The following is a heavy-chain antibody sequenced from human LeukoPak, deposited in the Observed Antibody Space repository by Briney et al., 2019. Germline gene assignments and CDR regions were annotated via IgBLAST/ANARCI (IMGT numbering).Heavy chain of an antibody. CDR3: ARVNYIYSGYQLLMNY. CDR1: GGTFSSYA. V-gene: IGHV1-69*13. J-gene: IGHJ4*02. Sequence: TVKVSCKASGGTFSSYAISWVRQAPGQGLEWMGGIIPIFGTANYAQKFQGRVAITADESTSTAYMELSSLRSEDTAVYYCARVNYIYSGYQLLMNYWGQGTLVTVSS. D-gene: IGHD2-2*01. CDR2: IIPIFGTA.